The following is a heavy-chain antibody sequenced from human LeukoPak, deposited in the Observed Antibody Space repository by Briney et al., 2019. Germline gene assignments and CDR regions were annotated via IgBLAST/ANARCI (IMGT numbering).Heavy chain of an antibody. J-gene: IGHJ4*02. CDR1: GYTFTSYG. CDR2: ISAYNGNT. Sequence: ASVKVSCKASGYTFTSYGISWVRLAPGQGLEWMGWISAYNGNTNYAQKLQGRVTMTTDTSTSTAYMELRSLRSDDTAVYYCARTPDTAMVASFDYWGQGTLVTVSS. CDR3: ARTPDTAMVASFDY. D-gene: IGHD5-18*01. V-gene: IGHV1-18*01.